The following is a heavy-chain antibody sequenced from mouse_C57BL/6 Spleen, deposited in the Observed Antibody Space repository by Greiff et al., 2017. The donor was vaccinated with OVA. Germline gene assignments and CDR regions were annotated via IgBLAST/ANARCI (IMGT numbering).Heavy chain of an antibody. D-gene: IGHD4-1*01. J-gene: IGHJ3*01. CDR3: ARRETGAWFAY. CDR1: GYTFTSYW. CDR2: IDPSDSYT. V-gene: IGHV1-69*01. Sequence: QVQLQQSGAELVMPGASVKLSCKASGYTFTSYWMHWVKQRPGQGLEWIGAIDPSDSYTNYNQKFKGKSTLTVDKSSSTAYMQLSSLTSEDSAVYYCARRETGAWFAYWGQGTLVTVSA.